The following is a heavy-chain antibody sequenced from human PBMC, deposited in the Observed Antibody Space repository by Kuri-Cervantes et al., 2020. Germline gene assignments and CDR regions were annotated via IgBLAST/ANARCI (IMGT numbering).Heavy chain of an antibody. CDR3: AREDNSGYDLWWFDP. Sequence: GGSLRLSCAASGFTFSDYYMSWIRQAPGKGLEWVSYISSSGSTIYYADSVKGRFTISRDNAKNSLYLQMNSLRAEDTAVYYCAREDNSGYDLWWFDPWGQGTLVTVSS. CDR1: GFTFSDYY. CDR2: ISSSGSTI. D-gene: IGHD5-12*01. J-gene: IGHJ5*02. V-gene: IGHV3-11*04.